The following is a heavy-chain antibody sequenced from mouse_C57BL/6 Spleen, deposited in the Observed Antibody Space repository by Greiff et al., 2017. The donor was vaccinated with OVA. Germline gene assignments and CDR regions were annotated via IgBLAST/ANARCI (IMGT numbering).Heavy chain of an antibody. V-gene: IGHV1-18*01. J-gene: IGHJ2*01. Sequence: EVQLQQSGPELVKPGASVKIPCKASGYTFTDYNMDWVKQSHGKSLEWIGDINPNNGGTIYSQKFKGKATLTVDKSSSTAYMELRSLTSEDTAVYYCARRGFDSTGSDYWGQGTTLTVSS. CDR2: INPNNGGT. CDR3: ARRGFDSTGSDY. D-gene: IGHD4-1*02. CDR1: GYTFTDYN.